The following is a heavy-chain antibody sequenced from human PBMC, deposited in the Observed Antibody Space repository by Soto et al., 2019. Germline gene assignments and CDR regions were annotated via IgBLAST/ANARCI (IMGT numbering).Heavy chain of an antibody. CDR3: ATQTILRYFDWKYGDYFDY. V-gene: IGHV4-39*01. D-gene: IGHD3-9*01. CDR1: GGSISSSSYY. CDR2: IYYSGST. J-gene: IGHJ4*02. Sequence: QLLESGPGLVKPSETLSLTCTVSGGSISSSSYYWGWIRQPPGKGLEWIGSIYYSGSTYYNPSLKSRVTISVDTSKNQFSLKLSSVTAADTAVYYCATQTILRYFDWKYGDYFDYWGQGTLVTVSS.